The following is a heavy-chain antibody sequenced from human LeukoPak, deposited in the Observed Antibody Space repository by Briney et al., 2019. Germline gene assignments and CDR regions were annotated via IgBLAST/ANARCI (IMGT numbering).Heavy chain of an antibody. J-gene: IGHJ3*02. Sequence: ASVKVSCKASGYTFTSYYMHWVRQAPGQGLEWMGIINPSGGSTSYAQKFQGRVTMTRDTSTSTVYMELSSLRSEDTAVYYCARSGGRYSSGSIDAFDIWGQGTMVTVSS. CDR2: INPSGGST. CDR1: GYTFTSYY. V-gene: IGHV1-46*01. CDR3: ARSGGRYSSGSIDAFDI. D-gene: IGHD6-19*01.